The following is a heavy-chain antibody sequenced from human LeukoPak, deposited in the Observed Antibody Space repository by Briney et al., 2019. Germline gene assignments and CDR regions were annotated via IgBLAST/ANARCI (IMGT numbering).Heavy chain of an antibody. Sequence: SETLSLTCTVSGGSISSHYWSWIRQPPGKGLEWIGYIYYSGSTNYNPSLKSRVTISVDTSKNQFSLKLSSVTAADTAVYYCARAASRYYDILTGPDRRSLYFDYWGQGTLVTVSS. J-gene: IGHJ4*02. D-gene: IGHD3-9*01. V-gene: IGHV4-59*11. CDR2: IYYSGST. CDR3: ARAASRYYDILTGPDRRSLYFDY. CDR1: GGSISSHY.